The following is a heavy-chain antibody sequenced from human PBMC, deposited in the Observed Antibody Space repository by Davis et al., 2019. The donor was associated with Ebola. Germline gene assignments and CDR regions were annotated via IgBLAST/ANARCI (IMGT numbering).Heavy chain of an antibody. J-gene: IGHJ4*02. CDR3: ARVQYDFWSGYYNDY. CDR1: GGSISSYY. CDR2: IYYSGST. D-gene: IGHD3-3*01. Sequence: MPSETLSLTCTVSGGSISSYYWSWIRQPPGKGLEWIGYIYYSGSTNYNPSLKSRVTISVDKSKNQFSLKLSSVTAADTAVYYCARVQYDFWSGYYNDYWGQGTLVTVSS. V-gene: IGHV4-59*12.